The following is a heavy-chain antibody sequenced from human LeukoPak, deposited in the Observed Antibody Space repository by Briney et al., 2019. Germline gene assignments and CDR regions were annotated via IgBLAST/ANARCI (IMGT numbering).Heavy chain of an antibody. V-gene: IGHV1-2*02. CDR2: INPNSGGT. J-gene: IGHJ6*03. D-gene: IGHD6-19*01. CDR1: GYTFTGYY. Sequence: ASVKASCKASGYTFTGYYMHWVRQAPGQGLEWMGWINPNSGGTNYAQRFQGRVTMTRDTSISTAYMELSRLRSDDTAVYYCAREAVAGTYYYYMDVWGKGTTVTVSS. CDR3: AREAVAGTYYYYMDV.